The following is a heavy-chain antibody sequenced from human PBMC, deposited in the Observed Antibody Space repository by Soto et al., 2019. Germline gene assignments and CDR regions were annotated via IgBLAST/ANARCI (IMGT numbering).Heavy chain of an antibody. Sequence: SETLSLTCTVSGCSISSSSYYWGWIRQPPGKGLEWIGSIYYSGSTYYNPSLKSRVTISVDTSKNQFSLKLSSVTAADTAVYYCARGLTTVTEFDYWGQGTLVTVSS. CDR2: IYYSGST. D-gene: IGHD4-17*01. CDR3: ARGLTTVTEFDY. CDR1: GCSISSSSYY. V-gene: IGHV4-39*01. J-gene: IGHJ4*02.